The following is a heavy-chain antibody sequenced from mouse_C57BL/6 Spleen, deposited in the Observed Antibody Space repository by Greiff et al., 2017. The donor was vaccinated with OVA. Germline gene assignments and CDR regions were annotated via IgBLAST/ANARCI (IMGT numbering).Heavy chain of an antibody. J-gene: IGHJ4*01. CDR3: ARGPYYAMGY. CDR2: ISSGSSTI. V-gene: IGHV5-17*01. Sequence: EVMLVESGGGLVKPGGSLKLSCAASGFTFSDYGMHWVRQAPEKGLEWVAYISSGSSTIYYADTVKGRFTISRDNAKYTLFLQMTSLRSEDTAMYYCARGPYYAMGYWGQGTSVTVSS. CDR1: GFTFSDYG.